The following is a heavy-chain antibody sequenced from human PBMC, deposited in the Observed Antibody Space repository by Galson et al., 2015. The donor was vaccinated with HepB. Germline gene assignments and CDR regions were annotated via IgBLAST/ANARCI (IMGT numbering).Heavy chain of an antibody. CDR3: AKGTDYGDAITPYDP. Sequence: SLRLSCAASGFTFRSYGVHWVRQAPGKGLEWVAAISYEGSNKYYADSVKGRSTISRDNYKNTLYLQMNSLRAEDTAVYYCAKGTDYGDAITPYDPRGQGTLVTVSS. CDR2: ISYEGSNK. CDR1: GFTFRSYG. V-gene: IGHV3-30*18. D-gene: IGHD4-17*01. J-gene: IGHJ5*02.